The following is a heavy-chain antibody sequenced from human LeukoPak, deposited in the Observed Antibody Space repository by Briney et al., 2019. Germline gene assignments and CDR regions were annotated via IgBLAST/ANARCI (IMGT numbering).Heavy chain of an antibody. Sequence: ASVTVSFKSSGYTFTIYGISWVRQAPGQGLEWVGWISAYNGNTNYAQKLQVRVTMTTDTSTSTAYMELRSLRSDDTAVYYCARDTIFGVVKYFDYWGQGTLVTVSS. CDR3: ARDTIFGVVKYFDY. CDR2: ISAYNGNT. J-gene: IGHJ4*02. CDR1: GYTFTIYG. D-gene: IGHD3-3*01. V-gene: IGHV1-18*01.